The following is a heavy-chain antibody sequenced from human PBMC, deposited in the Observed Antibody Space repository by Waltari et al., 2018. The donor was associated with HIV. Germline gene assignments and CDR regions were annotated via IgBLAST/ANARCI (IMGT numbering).Heavy chain of an antibody. CDR2: IIPIFGTS. CDR3: SRMNEVAVAGTGFDAFDI. CDR1: GGTFSSYA. V-gene: IGHV1-69*01. D-gene: IGHD6-19*01. Sequence: QVQLVQSGAEVKKPGSSVKVSCKASGGTFSSYAISWVRQAPGQGLEWLGGIIPIFGTSSYAQNFQGRVTITADESTSTAYMELSSLRSEDTAVYYCSRMNEVAVAGTGFDAFDIWGQWTKVTVSS. J-gene: IGHJ3*02.